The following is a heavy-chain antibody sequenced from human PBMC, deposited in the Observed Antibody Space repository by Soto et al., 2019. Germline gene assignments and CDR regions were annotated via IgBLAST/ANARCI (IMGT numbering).Heavy chain of an antibody. CDR2: INYGGTT. CDR1: GGSISSTNSY. Sequence: QLQLQESGPGLVKPSETPSLTCIVSGGSISSTNSYWGWIRPPPGMGLECIGTINYGGTTYYIPSLRSRVTISVDTSKDQFSLRLSAVTAADTAVYYGASVTTTAWGGFWGQGTPGNVSS. CDR3: ASVTTTAWGGF. V-gene: IGHV4-39*01. J-gene: IGHJ4*02. D-gene: IGHD6-25*01.